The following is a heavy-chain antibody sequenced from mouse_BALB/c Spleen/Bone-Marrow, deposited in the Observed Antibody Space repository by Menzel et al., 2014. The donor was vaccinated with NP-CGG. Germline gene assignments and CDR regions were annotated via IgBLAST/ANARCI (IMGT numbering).Heavy chain of an antibody. J-gene: IGHJ2*01. CDR1: GYTFTDYA. V-gene: IGHV1-67*01. CDR2: ISTYSGNT. Sequence: VKLVESGPELVRPGVSVKISCKGSGYTFTDYAMHWVKQSHAKSLEWIGVISTYSGNTNYNQKFKGKATMTVDKSSSTAYMELARLTSEDSAIYYCARSGYGSRGDYFDYWCQGTTLTVSS. CDR3: ARSGYGSRGDYFDY. D-gene: IGHD1-1*01.